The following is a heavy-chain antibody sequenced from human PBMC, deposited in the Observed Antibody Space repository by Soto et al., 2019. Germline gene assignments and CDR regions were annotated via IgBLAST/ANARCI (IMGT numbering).Heavy chain of an antibody. Sequence: SETLSLTCAVYGGSFSGYYWSWLRQPPGKGLEWIGEINHSGSTNYNPSLKSRVTISVDTSKNQFSLKLSSVTAADTAVYYCARGDYYDSSVIFDYWGQGTLVTVSS. CDR2: INHSGST. J-gene: IGHJ4*02. CDR3: ARGDYYDSSVIFDY. D-gene: IGHD3-22*01. V-gene: IGHV4-34*01. CDR1: GGSFSGYY.